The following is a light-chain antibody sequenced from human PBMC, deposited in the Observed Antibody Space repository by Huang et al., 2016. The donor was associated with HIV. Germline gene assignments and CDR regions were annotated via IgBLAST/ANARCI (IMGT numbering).Light chain of an antibody. V-gene: IGKV3-15*01. CDR1: QSVSSN. Sequence: EIVMTQSPGTLSVSPGERATLSCRASQSVSSNLAWYQQKPGQGPRLLIYGTSTRATGVPARFSGSGSGAEFTLTISSLQSEDFAVYYCQQYNNWPRTFGQGTKLEIK. J-gene: IGKJ1*01. CDR3: QQYNNWPRT. CDR2: GTS.